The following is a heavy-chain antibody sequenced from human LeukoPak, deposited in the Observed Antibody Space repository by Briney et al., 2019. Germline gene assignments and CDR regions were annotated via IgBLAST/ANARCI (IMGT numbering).Heavy chain of an antibody. CDR2: INHSGST. J-gene: IGHJ4*02. Sequence: SETLSLTCAVYGGSFSGYYWSWIRQPPGKGLEWIGEINHSGSTNYNPSLKSRVTISVDTSKNQFSLKLSSVTAADTAVYYCASNIAVAGTSPRDYWGQGTLATVSS. D-gene: IGHD6-19*01. CDR1: GGSFSGYY. CDR3: ASNIAVAGTSPRDY. V-gene: IGHV4-34*01.